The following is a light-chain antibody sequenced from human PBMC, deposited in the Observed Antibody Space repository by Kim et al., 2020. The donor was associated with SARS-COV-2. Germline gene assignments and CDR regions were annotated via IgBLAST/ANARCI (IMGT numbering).Light chain of an antibody. V-gene: IGKV1-5*03. Sequence: AAVGDRVTSPCRASLTVTGSLAWYQQKPGKAPNLLIFQTSTLESGVPSRFSGSGSGAEFTLTISSLQPDDFATYYCQQCNSASCTFGQGTKLEI. CDR2: QTS. J-gene: IGKJ2*02. CDR3: QQCNSASCT. CDR1: LTVTGS.